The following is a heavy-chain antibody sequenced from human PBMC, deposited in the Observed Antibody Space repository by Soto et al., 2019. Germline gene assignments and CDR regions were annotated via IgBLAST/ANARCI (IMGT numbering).Heavy chain of an antibody. J-gene: IGHJ4*02. V-gene: IGHV4-34*01. D-gene: IGHD2-21*02. CDR1: GGSFSGYY. CDR3: ARQRTSVVTQAYFDV. Sequence: ETLSLTCAVYGGSFSGYYWSWIRQPPGKGLEWIGEINHSGSTNYNPSLKSRVTISVDTSKNQFSLKLSSVTAADTALYFCARQRTSVVTQAYFDVWGPGSLVTVSS. CDR2: INHSGST.